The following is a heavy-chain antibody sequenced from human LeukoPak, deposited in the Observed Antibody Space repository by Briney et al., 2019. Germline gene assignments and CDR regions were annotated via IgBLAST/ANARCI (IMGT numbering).Heavy chain of an antibody. CDR2: ISSSSSYI. V-gene: IGHV3-21*01. J-gene: IGHJ2*01. CDR1: GFTFSSYS. Sequence: TGGSLRLSCAASGFTFSSYSMNWVRQAPGKGLEWVSSISSSSSYIYYADSVKGRFTISRDNAKNSLYLQMNSLRAEDTAVYYCARDRGGSYWYIDLWGCGTLVTVSS. CDR3: ARDRGGSYWYIDL.